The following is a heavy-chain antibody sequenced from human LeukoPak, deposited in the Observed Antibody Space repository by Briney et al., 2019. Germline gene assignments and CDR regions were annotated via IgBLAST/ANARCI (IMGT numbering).Heavy chain of an antibody. CDR3: TRAWGYYYDSSAYYYNY. V-gene: IGHV3-49*04. J-gene: IGHJ4*02. CDR2: VRSKAYGGTT. D-gene: IGHD3-22*01. CDR1: GFTFGDFA. Sequence: GGSLRLSCIASGFTFGDFAMSWVRQAPGKGLEWVGLVRSKAYGGTTEYAASVKGRFTISRDDSNNIAYLQMNSLKTEDTAVYFCTRAWGYYYDSSAYYYNYWGQGTLVTVSS.